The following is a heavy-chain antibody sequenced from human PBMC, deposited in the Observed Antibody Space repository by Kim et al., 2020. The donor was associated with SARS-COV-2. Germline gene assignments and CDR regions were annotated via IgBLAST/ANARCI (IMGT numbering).Heavy chain of an antibody. CDR2: IIPIFGTA. V-gene: IGHV1-69*13. CDR3: ARRGCSSTSCYDWMYYGMDV. Sequence: SVKVSCKASGGTFSSYAISWVRQAPGQGLEWMGGIIPIFGTANYAQKFQGRVTSTADESTSTAYMELSSLRSEDTAVYFCARRGCSSTSCYDWMYYGMDVWGQGTTVTVSS. CDR1: GGTFSSYA. D-gene: IGHD2-2*01. J-gene: IGHJ6*02.